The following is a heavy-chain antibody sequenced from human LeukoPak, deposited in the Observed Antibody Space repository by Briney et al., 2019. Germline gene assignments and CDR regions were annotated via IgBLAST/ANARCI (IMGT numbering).Heavy chain of an antibody. V-gene: IGHV4-59*01. CDR1: GGSISSYY. J-gene: IGHJ4*02. CDR2: IYYSGST. D-gene: IGHD6-19*01. Sequence: PSETLSLTCTVSGGSISSYYWSWIRQPPGKGLEWIGYIYYSGSTNYNPSLKSRVTILVDTSKNQFSLKLSSVTAADTAVYYCARDSSGFTSFDYWGQGTLVTVSS. CDR3: ARDSSGFTSFDY.